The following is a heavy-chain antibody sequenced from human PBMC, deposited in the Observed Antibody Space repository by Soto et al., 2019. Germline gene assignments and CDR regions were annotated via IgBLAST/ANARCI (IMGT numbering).Heavy chain of an antibody. CDR3: AKGGPYDSSGYYVY. J-gene: IGHJ4*02. Sequence: GGSLILSCAASGFTFSSYAMSWVRQAPGKGLEWVSAISGSGGSTYYADSVKGRFTISRDNSKNTLYLQMNSLRAEDTAVYYCAKGGPYDSSGYYVYWGQGTLVTVSS. CDR1: GFTFSSYA. D-gene: IGHD3-22*01. V-gene: IGHV3-23*01. CDR2: ISGSGGST.